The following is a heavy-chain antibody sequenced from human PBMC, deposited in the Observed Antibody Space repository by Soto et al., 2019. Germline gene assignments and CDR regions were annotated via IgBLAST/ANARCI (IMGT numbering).Heavy chain of an antibody. CDR3: AKGAGLLWFGELLFDY. V-gene: IGHV3-23*01. CDR2: ISGSGGST. D-gene: IGHD3-10*01. CDR1: GFTFSSYA. J-gene: IGHJ4*02. Sequence: GGSLRLSCAASGFTFSSYAMSWVRQAPGKGLEWVSAISGSGGSTYYADSVKGRFTISRDNSKNTLYLQMNSLRAEDTAVYYCAKGAGLLWFGELLFDYWGQGTLVTVSS.